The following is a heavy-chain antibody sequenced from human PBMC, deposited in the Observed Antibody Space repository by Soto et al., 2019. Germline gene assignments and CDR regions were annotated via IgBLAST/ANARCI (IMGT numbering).Heavy chain of an antibody. CDR3: VRDGTKTLRDWFDP. J-gene: IGHJ5*02. CDR2: IYATGTT. D-gene: IGHD1-1*01. V-gene: IGHV4-4*07. CDR1: GASISGYY. Sequence: SETLSLTCTVSGASISGYYWSWIRKSAGKGLEWIGRIYATGTTDYNPSLKSRVMMSVDTSKKQFSLRLRSVTAADTAVYYCVRDGTKTLRDWFDPRGQGISVTVSS.